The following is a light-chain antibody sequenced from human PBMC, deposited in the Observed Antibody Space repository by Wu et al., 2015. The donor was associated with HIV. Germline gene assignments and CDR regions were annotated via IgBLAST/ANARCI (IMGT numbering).Light chain of an antibody. CDR3: QQSYTSLRT. CDR1: QGMSSY. CDR2: TAS. Sequence: DIQLTQSPSFLSASVGDRVTITCRASQGMSSYLAWYQQKPGKAPKLLIYTASTLQSGVPSRFSGAGSGTDFTLTISSLQVEDFATYYCQQSYTSLRTFGQGTKV. V-gene: IGKV1-9*01. J-gene: IGKJ1*01.